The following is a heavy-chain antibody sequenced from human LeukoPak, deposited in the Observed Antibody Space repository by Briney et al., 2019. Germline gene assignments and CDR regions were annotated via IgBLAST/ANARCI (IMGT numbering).Heavy chain of an antibody. Sequence: ASVKVSCKASRYTFTSYYMHWVRQAPGQGLEWMGIINPSGCSTSYAQKFQGRVTMTRDMSTSTVYMELSSLRSEDTAVYYCARALAAADAFDIWGQGTMVTVSS. J-gene: IGHJ3*02. CDR3: ARALAAADAFDI. V-gene: IGHV1-46*01. CDR2: INPSGCST. D-gene: IGHD6-13*01. CDR1: RYTFTSYY.